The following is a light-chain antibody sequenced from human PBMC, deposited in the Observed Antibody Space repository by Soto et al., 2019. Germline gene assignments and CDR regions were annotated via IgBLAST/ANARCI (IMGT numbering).Light chain of an antibody. CDR3: QQYGSSLGVT. V-gene: IGKV3-20*01. J-gene: IGKJ4*01. Sequence: EIVLTQSPGTLSLSPGERATLSFRASQTVSSNYLAWYQQKPGQAPRLLIYGESRRATGIPDRFSGSGSGTDFTLTISRLEPEDFAVYYCQQYGSSLGVTFGGGTKVDIK. CDR1: QTVSSNY. CDR2: GES.